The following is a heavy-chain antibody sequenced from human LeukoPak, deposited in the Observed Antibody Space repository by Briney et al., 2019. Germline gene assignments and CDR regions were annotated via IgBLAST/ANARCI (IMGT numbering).Heavy chain of an antibody. CDR3: ARGTALDY. CDR2: IYSGGST. D-gene: IGHD5-18*01. J-gene: IGHJ4*02. V-gene: IGHV3-53*04. Sequence: GGSLRLSCAASGFTVSSNYMSWVRQAPGKGLEWVSVIYSGGSTYYADSVKGRFTISRRSSENTLYLQMNSLRPEDTAVYYCARGTALDYWGQGTLVTVSS. CDR1: GFTVSSNY.